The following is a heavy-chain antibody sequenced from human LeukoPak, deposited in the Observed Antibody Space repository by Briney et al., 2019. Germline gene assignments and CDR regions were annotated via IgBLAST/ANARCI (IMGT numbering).Heavy chain of an antibody. Sequence: ASVKVSCKASGYTFTSYAMNWVRQAPGQGLEWMGWINTNTGDPTYAQGFTGQFVFSLDTSVSTAYLQISSLKAEDTAVYYCARVLPDYIPYYYYMDVWGKGTTVTVSS. J-gene: IGHJ6*03. CDR1: GYTFTSYA. V-gene: IGHV7-4-1*02. D-gene: IGHD4-11*01. CDR3: ARVLPDYIPYYYYMDV. CDR2: INTNTGDP.